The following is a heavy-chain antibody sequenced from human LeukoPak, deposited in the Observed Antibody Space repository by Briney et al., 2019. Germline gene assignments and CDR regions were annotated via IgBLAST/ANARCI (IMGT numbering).Heavy chain of an antibody. CDR3: ARTIAAAGTYYLDY. J-gene: IGHJ4*02. CDR2: INHSGST. V-gene: IGHV4-34*01. CDR1: GGSFSGYY. D-gene: IGHD6-13*01. Sequence: PSETLSLTCAVYGGSFSGYYWSRIRQPPGRGLEWIGEINHSGSTNYNPSLKSRVTISVDTSKNQFSLKLSSVTAADTAVYYCARTIAAAGTYYLDYWGQGTLVTVSS.